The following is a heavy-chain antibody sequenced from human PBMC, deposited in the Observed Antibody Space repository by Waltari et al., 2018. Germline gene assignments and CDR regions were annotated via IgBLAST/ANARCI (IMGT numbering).Heavy chain of an antibody. J-gene: IGHJ3*02. CDR1: GFIFSTFS. CDR3: ARAKYYYDISGQRTDAFDI. CDR2: ISGSGNFI. V-gene: IGHV3-48*01. Sequence: EVQLVDSGGGLVQSGGSRRLSCAPSGFIFSTFSLQWVRQAPGKGLEWVSYISGSGNFIYYADSVKGRFIISRDNAKNLLFLQMNSLRADDSAVYYCARAKYYYDISGQRTDAFDIWGQGTMVTVSS. D-gene: IGHD3-22*01.